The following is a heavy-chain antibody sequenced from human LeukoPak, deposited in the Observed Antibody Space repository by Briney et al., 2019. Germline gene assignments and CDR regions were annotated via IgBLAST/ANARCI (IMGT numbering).Heavy chain of an antibody. D-gene: IGHD3-22*01. CDR2: IYYSGGT. CDR3: ARRGGDSSGNFDY. Sequence: SETLSLTCTVSGGSISSYYWSWIRQPPGKGLEWIGYIYYSGGTNYNPSLKSRVTISVDTSKKQFYLRLGSVTAADTAVYYCARRGGDSSGNFDYWGQGTLVTVSS. V-gene: IGHV4-59*08. J-gene: IGHJ4*02. CDR1: GGSISSYY.